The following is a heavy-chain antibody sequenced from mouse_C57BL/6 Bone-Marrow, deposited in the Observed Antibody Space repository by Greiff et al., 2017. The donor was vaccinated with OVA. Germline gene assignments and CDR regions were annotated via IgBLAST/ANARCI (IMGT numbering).Heavy chain of an antibody. D-gene: IGHD2-4*01. CDR2: IYPGSGST. CDR1: GYTFTSYW. Sequence: VQLQQPGAELLKPGASVKMSCKASGYTFTSYWITWVKQRPGQGLEWIGDIYPGSGSTNYNEKFKSKATLTVDTSSSTAYMQLSSLTSEDSAVYYCARYYDYDRYYVDYWGQGTTLTVSS. CDR3: ARYYDYDRYYVDY. J-gene: IGHJ2*01. V-gene: IGHV1-55*01.